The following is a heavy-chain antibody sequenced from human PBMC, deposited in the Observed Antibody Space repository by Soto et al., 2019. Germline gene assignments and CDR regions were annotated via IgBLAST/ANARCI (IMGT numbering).Heavy chain of an antibody. Sequence: SQPLPLTSTVSGDYIGSGAYYRTLIRQHPGKGLAWIGYVYSTGRTYYNPSLESRVSISVDTSKNQFSLKLTSVTAADTAVYYCARGHGYNTYYFDYWGQGALVTVSS. CDR1: GDYIGSGAYY. CDR2: VYSTGRT. CDR3: ARGHGYNTYYFDY. V-gene: IGHV4-31*03. J-gene: IGHJ4*02. D-gene: IGHD5-12*01.